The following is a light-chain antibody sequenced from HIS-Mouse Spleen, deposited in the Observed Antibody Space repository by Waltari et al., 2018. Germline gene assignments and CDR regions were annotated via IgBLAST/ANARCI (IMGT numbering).Light chain of an antibody. CDR1: KGISSY. CDR3: QQRNSYPPT. Sequence: DIQLTQSPSFLSASVGDRVTITCRASKGISSYLAWYQQKPGKAPKLLIYAASTLQSGVPAGFSGSGSGTEFTLTISSLQPEDFATYYCQQRNSYPPTFGQGTKVEIK. V-gene: IGKV1-9*01. CDR2: AAS. J-gene: IGKJ1*01.